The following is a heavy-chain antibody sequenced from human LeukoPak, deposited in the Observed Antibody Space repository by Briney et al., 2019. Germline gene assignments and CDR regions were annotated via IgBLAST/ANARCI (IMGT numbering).Heavy chain of an antibody. CDR1: GFTFSTFG. Sequence: GGSLRLSCAASGFTFSTFGMSWVRRAPGKGPEWVSGITGSGATTYYADSVKGRFTVSRDNSQNTLYLQMNTLRAEDTAVYYCAKVVSGFHFDCWGQGTLVTVSS. J-gene: IGHJ4*02. V-gene: IGHV3-23*01. CDR2: ITGSGATT. D-gene: IGHD1-26*01. CDR3: AKVVSGFHFDC.